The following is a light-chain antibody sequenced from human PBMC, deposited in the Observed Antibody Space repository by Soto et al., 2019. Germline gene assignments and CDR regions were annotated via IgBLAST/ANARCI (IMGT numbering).Light chain of an antibody. J-gene: IGKJ4*01. Sequence: EIVLTQSPGTLSLSPGERATLSCRASQSVHNNYLAWYQQRLGQPPRLVISIASNRATGISDRFSGSGSGTDFILTISRLGPEDSAVYYCLQYGGLPLTFGGGTKVEI. CDR3: LQYGGLPLT. CDR1: QSVHNNY. CDR2: IAS. V-gene: IGKV3-20*01.